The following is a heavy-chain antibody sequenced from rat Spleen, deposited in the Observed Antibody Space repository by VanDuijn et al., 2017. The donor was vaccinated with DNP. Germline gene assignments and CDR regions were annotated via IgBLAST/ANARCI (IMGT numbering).Heavy chain of an antibody. CDR1: GFSLTDYS. Sequence: QVQLKESGPGLVQPSQTLSLTCTVSGFSLTDYSVHWVRQPPGKGLEWMGRIRSGGTTDYNSALKPRLSISRDTSKSQVFLKMSSLQTEDTAIYFCSREYNLHYWGQGLMVTVSS. CDR3: SREYNLHY. V-gene: IGHV2-19*01. D-gene: IGHD1-10*01. J-gene: IGHJ2*01. CDR2: IRSGGTT.